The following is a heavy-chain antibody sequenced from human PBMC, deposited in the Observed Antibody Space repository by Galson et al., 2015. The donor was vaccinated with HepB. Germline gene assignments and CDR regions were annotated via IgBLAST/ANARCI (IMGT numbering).Heavy chain of an antibody. CDR3: ARIRSPLPAECAFDI. V-gene: IGHV1-2*02. CDR1: GYTFTGYY. Sequence: SVKVSCKASGYTFTGYYMHWVRQAPGQGLEWMGWINPNSGGTNYAQKFQGRVNMARDKSISTAYMELSRLSTDDTAVYYCARIRSPLPAECAFDIWGQGTMVTVSS. D-gene: IGHD3-3*01. CDR2: INPNSGGT. J-gene: IGHJ3*02.